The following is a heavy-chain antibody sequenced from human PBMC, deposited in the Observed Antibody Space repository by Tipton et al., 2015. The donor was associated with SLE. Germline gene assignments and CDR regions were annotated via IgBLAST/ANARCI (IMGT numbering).Heavy chain of an antibody. J-gene: IGHJ4*02. CDR1: GFTFSDYY. D-gene: IGHD5-24*01. V-gene: IGHV3-11*01. Sequence: QLVQSGGGLVKPGGSLRLSCAASGFTFSDYYMSWIRQAPGKGLEWISYITKSGTTIDYADSVRGRFTISRDNARNALYLQMNSLRAEDTAIYYCARDVEMATVVFDLWGQGTLVTASS. CDR3: ARDVEMATVVFDL. CDR2: ITKSGTTI.